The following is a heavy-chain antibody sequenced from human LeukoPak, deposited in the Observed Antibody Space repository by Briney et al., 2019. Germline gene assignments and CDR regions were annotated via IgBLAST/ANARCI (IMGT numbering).Heavy chain of an antibody. CDR2: IYTSGST. D-gene: IGHD3-22*01. J-gene: IGHJ4*02. CDR3: ARAGDSSGYEYYFDY. Sequence: SETLSLTCTVSGYSISSGYYWGWIRQPPGKGLEWIGRIYTSGSTNYNPSLKSRVTMSVDTSKNQFSLKLSSVTAADTAVYYCARAGDSSGYEYYFDYWGQGTLVTVSS. V-gene: IGHV4-38-2*02. CDR1: GYSISSGYY.